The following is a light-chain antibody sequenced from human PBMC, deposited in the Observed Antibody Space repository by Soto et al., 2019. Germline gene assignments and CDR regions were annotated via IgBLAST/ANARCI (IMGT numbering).Light chain of an antibody. CDR3: HSQDRSLHGYV. CDR2: GNT. CDR1: NSNIGAGYD. J-gene: IGLJ1*01. Sequence: QSVLAQPPSVSGAPGQRVTISCTGSNSNIGAGYDVHWYQQLPGTAPKLLIYGNTNRPSGVPDRFSGSRSGTSASLAITGLQADDEADYYCHSQDRSLHGYVFGTGTKLTVL. V-gene: IGLV1-40*01.